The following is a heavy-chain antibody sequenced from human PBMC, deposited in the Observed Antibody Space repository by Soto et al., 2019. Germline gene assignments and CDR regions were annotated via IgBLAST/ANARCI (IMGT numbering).Heavy chain of an antibody. D-gene: IGHD2-21*02. V-gene: IGHV5-51*01. Sequence: PGESLKISCKASGYSFRTYWIGWVRQLPGRGLEWVGLIYPGDSDTKYSPAFEGQVTVSADKSIATAYLEWSSLKASDSAMYYCAIDYGGNSGYYLWGQGTQVTVSS. CDR2: IYPGDSDT. CDR3: AIDYGGNSGYYL. J-gene: IGHJ4*02. CDR1: GYSFRTYW.